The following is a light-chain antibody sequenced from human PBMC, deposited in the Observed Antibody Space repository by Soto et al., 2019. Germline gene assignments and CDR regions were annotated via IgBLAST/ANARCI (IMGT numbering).Light chain of an antibody. Sequence: QLVLTQSPSASASLGASVKLTCTLSNEHSSYAIAWHQQQPEKGPRFLMKLNSDGSHTKGDGIPDRFSGSTSGAERYLTISSLQSEDEADYYCQTWGAGIRVFGAGTKVTVL. J-gene: IGLJ1*01. CDR2: LNSDGSH. CDR3: QTWGAGIRV. CDR1: NEHSSYA. V-gene: IGLV4-69*01.